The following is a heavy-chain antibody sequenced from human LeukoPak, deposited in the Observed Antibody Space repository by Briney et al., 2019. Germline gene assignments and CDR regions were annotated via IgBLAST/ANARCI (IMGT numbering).Heavy chain of an antibody. V-gene: IGHV4-59*01. CDR1: GDSISNYY. CDR3: ATVHNSRTYWFDP. CDR2: IYYSGST. D-gene: IGHD6-13*01. Sequence: SETLSLTCIVSGDSISNYYWSWIRQPPGKGLEWIGYIYYSGSTNYNPSLKGRVTISVDTSKNQLSLKLSFVTAADTAVYYCATVHNSRTYWFDPWGQGTLVTVSS. J-gene: IGHJ5*02.